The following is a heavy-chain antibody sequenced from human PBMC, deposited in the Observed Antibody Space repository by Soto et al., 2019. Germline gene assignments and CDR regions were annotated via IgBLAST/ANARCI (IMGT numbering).Heavy chain of an antibody. CDR3: AVSSPDIVVLPSSIYFTS. CDR2: LSWDRSTV. Sequence: PGGSLRLSCAASGFTVSSNYMSWVRQAPGKGLEWVAGLSWDRSTVAYADSVQGRFTISRDHAKNSVDLLMDSLRPDDTALYFCAVSSPDIVVLPSSIYFTSWGPGTQVTVSS. J-gene: IGHJ4*02. V-gene: IGHV3-53*05. CDR1: GFTVSSNY. D-gene: IGHD2-15*01.